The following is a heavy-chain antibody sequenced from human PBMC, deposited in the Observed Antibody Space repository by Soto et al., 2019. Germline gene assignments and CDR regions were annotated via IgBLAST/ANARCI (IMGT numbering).Heavy chain of an antibody. V-gene: IGHV1-3*01. Sequence: ASVQVSCKASGYTFTSYAIHWVRQAPGQRLEWMGWINAGNGNIKYSEKFQGRVTMTTDTSTSTAYMELRSLRSDDTAVYYCARASGSSYWFDPWGQGTLVTV. D-gene: IGHD1-26*01. J-gene: IGHJ5*02. CDR1: GYTFTSYA. CDR2: INAGNGNI. CDR3: ARASGSSYWFDP.